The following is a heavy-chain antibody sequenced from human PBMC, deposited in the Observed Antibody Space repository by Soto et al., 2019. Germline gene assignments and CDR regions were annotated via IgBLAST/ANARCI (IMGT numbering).Heavy chain of an antibody. CDR1: GYTFTSYA. Sequence: ASVKVSCKASGYTFTSYAIHWVRQAPGQRLEWMGWINAGNGNTKYSQKFQGRVTITRDTSASTAYMELSSLRSEDTAVYYCTRGSGVGTLDYWGQGTLVTVSS. V-gene: IGHV1-3*01. CDR3: TRGSGVGTLDY. J-gene: IGHJ4*02. D-gene: IGHD3-3*01. CDR2: INAGNGNT.